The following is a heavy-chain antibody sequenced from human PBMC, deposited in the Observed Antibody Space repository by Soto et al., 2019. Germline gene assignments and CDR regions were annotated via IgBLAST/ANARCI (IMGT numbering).Heavy chain of an antibody. CDR3: TSANSSSEY. CDR1: GGSISNHY. Sequence: QVQLQESGPGLVKPSETLSLTCTVSGGSISNHYWSWSRQPPGKGLEWIGDNYYNGNTNYNPSLKSRVTMSAGTSKNQISPQFRSVTAADTAVYYCTSANSSSEYWGQGTLVTVSS. D-gene: IGHD6-6*01. V-gene: IGHV4-59*11. CDR2: NYYNGNT. J-gene: IGHJ4*02.